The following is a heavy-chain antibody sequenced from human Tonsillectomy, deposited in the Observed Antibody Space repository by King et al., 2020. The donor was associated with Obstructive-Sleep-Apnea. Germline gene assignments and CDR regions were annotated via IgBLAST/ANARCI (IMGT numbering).Heavy chain of an antibody. D-gene: IGHD6-13*01. CDR2: IYYSGST. V-gene: IGHV4-59*08. CDR1: GGSISSYY. CDR3: ARHEVAAGTFGIFDY. J-gene: IGHJ4*02. Sequence: QLQESGPGLVKPSETLSLTCTVSGGSISSYYWSWIRQPPGKGLEWIGYIYYSGSTNYNPSLKSRVTISVDTSKNQFSLKLSSVTAADTAVYYCARHEVAAGTFGIFDYWGQGTLVTVSS.